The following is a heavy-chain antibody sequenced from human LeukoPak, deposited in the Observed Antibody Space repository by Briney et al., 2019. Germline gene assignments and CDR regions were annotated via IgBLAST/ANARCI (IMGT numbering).Heavy chain of an antibody. Sequence: QPGRSLRLSCAAAGFSFADATMPWVRQVPGKGLEWFSGINWNSGIMGYADSVKGRFTVSRDNAKNSLYLQMNSLKPEDTALYYCAKDPYMDVWGKGTTVTVSS. CDR1: GFSFADAT. J-gene: IGHJ6*03. V-gene: IGHV3-9*01. CDR3: AKDPYMDV. CDR2: INWNSGIM.